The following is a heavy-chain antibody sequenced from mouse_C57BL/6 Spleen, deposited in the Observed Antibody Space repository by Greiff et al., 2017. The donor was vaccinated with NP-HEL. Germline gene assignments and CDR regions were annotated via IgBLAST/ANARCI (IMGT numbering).Heavy chain of an antibody. J-gene: IGHJ2*01. CDR2: IDPSDSYT. D-gene: IGHD3-3*01. CDR3: AREGCNSNCFAY. CDR1: GYTFTSYW. V-gene: IGHV1-69*01. Sequence: VQLQQPGAELVMPGASVKLSCKASGYTFTSYWMHWVKQRPGQGLEWIGEIDPSDSYTNYKQKFKGKSTLTVDKSSSTAYMQLRSLTSEDSAVYYCAREGCNSNCFAYWGQGTTLTVSA.